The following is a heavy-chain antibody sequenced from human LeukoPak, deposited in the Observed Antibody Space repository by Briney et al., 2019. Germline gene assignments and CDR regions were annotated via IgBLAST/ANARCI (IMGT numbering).Heavy chain of an antibody. CDR1: GFTFSSYG. J-gene: IGHJ4*02. CDR2: ISYDGSNK. D-gene: IGHD3-9*01. V-gene: IGHV3-30*18. Sequence: GGSLRLSCAASGFTFSSYGMHWDRQAPGKGLEWVAVISYDGSNKYYADSVKGRFTISRDNSKNTLYLQMNSLRAEDTAVYYCAKGSDILTGYSDGVFDYWGQGTLVTVSS. CDR3: AKGSDILTGYSDGVFDY.